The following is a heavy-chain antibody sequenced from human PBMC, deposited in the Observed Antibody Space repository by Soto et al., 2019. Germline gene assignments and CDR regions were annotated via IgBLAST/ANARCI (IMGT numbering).Heavy chain of an antibody. V-gene: IGHV1-69*06. CDR1: GGTFSSYA. Sequence: QVQLVQSGAEVKKPGSSVKVSCKASGGTFSSYAISWVRQAPGQGLEWMGGIIPIFGTANYAQKFQGRVTITADKSTSTAYMELCSLRSEDTAVYYCARDGIVVVPAAIGDHYYYYYGMDVWGQGTTVTVSS. CDR3: ARDGIVVVPAAIGDHYYYYYGMDV. J-gene: IGHJ6*02. D-gene: IGHD2-2*02. CDR2: IIPIFGTA.